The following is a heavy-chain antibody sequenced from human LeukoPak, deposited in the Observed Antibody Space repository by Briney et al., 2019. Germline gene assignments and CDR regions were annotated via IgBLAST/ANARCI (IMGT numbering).Heavy chain of an antibody. CDR3: ARDSTWQLDY. CDR1: GFTFSRHW. CDR2: IQEDGSYI. D-gene: IGHD5-12*01. V-gene: IGHV3-7*03. Sequence: GALRLSCAASGFTFSRHWMTWVRQAPGKGLEWVANIQEDGSYIYYVDSVRGRFTISRDNTKNSLFLQMNSLRADDTAVYFCARDSTWQLDYWGQGTLVTVSS. J-gene: IGHJ4*02.